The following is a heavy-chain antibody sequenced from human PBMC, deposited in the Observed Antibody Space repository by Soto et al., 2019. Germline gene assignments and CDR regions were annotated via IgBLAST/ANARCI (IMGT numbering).Heavy chain of an antibody. D-gene: IGHD3-10*01. CDR2: INHSGGT. J-gene: IGHJ4*02. CDR3: ARAAGVRLPLDC. Sequence: QVQLQQWGAGLLRPSETLSLTCAVYGGSLSGYYWSWIRQPPGKGLEWIGEINHSGGTNYNPSLKSRVTISVDTSKKQFSLNLNPVTAADTAVYYCARAAGVRLPLDCWGQGTLVTLSS. CDR1: GGSLSGYY. V-gene: IGHV4-34*01.